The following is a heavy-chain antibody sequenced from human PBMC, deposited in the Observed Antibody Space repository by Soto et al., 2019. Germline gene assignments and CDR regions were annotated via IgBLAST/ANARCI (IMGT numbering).Heavy chain of an antibody. CDR2: MNPNSGNT. D-gene: IGHD2-2*02. V-gene: IGHV1-8*01. CDR1: GYTFTSYD. CDR3: AGVDLGYCSSTSCYIWYYYYGMDV. Sequence: QVQLVQSGAEVKKPGASVKVSCKASGYTFTSYDINWVRQATGQGLEWMGWMNPNSGNTGYAQKFQGRVTMTRNTSISTAYMELSSLRSEDTAVYYCAGVDLGYCSSTSCYIWYYYYGMDVWGQGTTVTVSS. J-gene: IGHJ6*02.